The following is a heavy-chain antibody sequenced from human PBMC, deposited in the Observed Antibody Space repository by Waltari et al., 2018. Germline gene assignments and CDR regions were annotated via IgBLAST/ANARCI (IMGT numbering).Heavy chain of an antibody. Sequence: SASGFTFSNYDRSWVRQAPGTGLEWVSTVIASGDITYYADSVEGRFTISRDNFKKMLYLQMTSLRAGDTALYYCAKDGEDGPDYGLDVWGRGTTVTVSS. CDR3: AKDGEDGPDYGLDV. J-gene: IGHJ6*02. CDR2: VIASGDIT. V-gene: IGHV3-23*01. D-gene: IGHD2-15*01. CDR1: GFTFSNYD.